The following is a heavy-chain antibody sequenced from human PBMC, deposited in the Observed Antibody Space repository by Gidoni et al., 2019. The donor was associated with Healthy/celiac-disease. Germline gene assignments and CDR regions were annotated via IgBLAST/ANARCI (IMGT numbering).Heavy chain of an antibody. CDR1: GFTFSSYG. J-gene: IGHJ6*02. Sequence: QVQLVESGGGVVQPGRSLRLSCAASGFTFSSYGMHWVRQAPGKGLAWVAVISYDGSNKYYADSVKGRFTIARDNSKNTLYLQMNSLRAEDTAVYYCASPWGGYCSSTSCQRVLGIHYYYYGMDVWGQGTTVTVSS. D-gene: IGHD2-2*01. CDR2: ISYDGSNK. CDR3: ASPWGGYCSSTSCQRVLGIHYYYYGMDV. V-gene: IGHV3-30*03.